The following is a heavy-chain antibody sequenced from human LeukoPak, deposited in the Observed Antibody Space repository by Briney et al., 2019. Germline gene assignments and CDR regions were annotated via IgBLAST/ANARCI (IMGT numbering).Heavy chain of an antibody. D-gene: IGHD2-2*01. V-gene: IGHV3-23*01. CDR1: GFTFSTYA. CDR3: AKDRGSSFYFDY. Sequence: GGSLRLSCAASGFTFSTYAMSWVRQAAGKGLEWVSLISGSGGGTYYADSVKGRFTISRDNSKNTLYLQLNSLRVEDTAVYYCAKDRGSSFYFDYWGQGTLVTVSS. J-gene: IGHJ4*02. CDR2: ISGSGGGT.